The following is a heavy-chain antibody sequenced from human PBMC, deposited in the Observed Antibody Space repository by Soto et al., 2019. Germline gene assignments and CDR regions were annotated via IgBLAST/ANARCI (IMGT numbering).Heavy chain of an antibody. CDR2: IIPIFGTA. J-gene: IGHJ5*02. Sequence: ASVKVSCKASAGTFSSYAISWVRQAPGQGLEWMGGIIPIFGTANYAQKFQGRVTITADESTSTAYMELSSLRSEDTAVYYCARDLYYYDSSGHWSFDPWGQGTLVTVSS. CDR1: AGTFSSYA. V-gene: IGHV1-69*13. D-gene: IGHD3-22*01. CDR3: ARDLYYYDSSGHWSFDP.